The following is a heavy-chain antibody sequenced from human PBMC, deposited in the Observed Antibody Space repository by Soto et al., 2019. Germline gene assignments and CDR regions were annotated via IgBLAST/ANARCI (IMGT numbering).Heavy chain of an antibody. J-gene: IGHJ5*02. CDR2: IYHSGST. Sequence: QLQLQESGSGLVKPSQTLSLTCAVSGGSISSGDYSWNWIRQPPGKGLEWIGYIYHSGSTYYNPSLKSRVTISVARAKNQFSRKLSSVTAADTAVYYCARGGKYNWNHNWFDPWGQGTLVTVSS. CDR3: ARGGKYNWNHNWFDP. D-gene: IGHD1-20*01. CDR1: GGSISSGDYS. V-gene: IGHV4-30-2*01.